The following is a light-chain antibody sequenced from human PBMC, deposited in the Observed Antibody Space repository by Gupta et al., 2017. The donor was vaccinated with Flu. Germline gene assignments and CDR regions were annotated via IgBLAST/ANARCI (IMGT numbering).Light chain of an antibody. CDR3: QDDGSSQYT. CDR1: QSVSSNF. J-gene: IGKJ2*01. V-gene: IGKV3-20*01. CDR2: GAS. Sequence: EIVLTQSPGTLSLSPGERATLSCRASQSVSSNFLAWYQQKPALPPRLLIYGASGRATGVPDRFSGSESGTDFTLTISRLEPEDFAVYYCQDDGSSQYTFGQGTKMEI.